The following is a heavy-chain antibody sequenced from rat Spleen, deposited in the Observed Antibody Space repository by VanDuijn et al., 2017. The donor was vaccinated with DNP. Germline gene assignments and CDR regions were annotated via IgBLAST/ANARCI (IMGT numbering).Heavy chain of an antibody. D-gene: IGHD5-1*01. J-gene: IGHJ2*01. V-gene: IGHV5-27*01. CDR1: GFTFSDYA. Sequence: EVQLVESGGGLVQPGRSLKLSCAASGFTFSDYAMAWVRQSPQKGLEWVASITSSGGSTYYPDSVKGRFTISRDNAKNTLYLQMNSLRSEDTATYYCTTTGSTSFDYWGQGVMVTVSS. CDR3: TTTGSTSFDY. CDR2: ITSSGGST.